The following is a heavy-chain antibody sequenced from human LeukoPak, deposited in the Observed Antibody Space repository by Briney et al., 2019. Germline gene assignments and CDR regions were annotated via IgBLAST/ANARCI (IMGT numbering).Heavy chain of an antibody. Sequence: ASVNVSCKASGDTFTSYYMHWVRQAPGQGLEWMGWISAYNGNTNYAQKLQGRVTMTTDTSTSTAYMELRSLRSDDTAVYYCARVWFCSSTSCPHGAFDIWGQGTMVTVSS. J-gene: IGHJ3*02. V-gene: IGHV1-18*04. CDR2: ISAYNGNT. CDR1: GDTFTSYY. D-gene: IGHD2-2*01. CDR3: ARVWFCSSTSCPHGAFDI.